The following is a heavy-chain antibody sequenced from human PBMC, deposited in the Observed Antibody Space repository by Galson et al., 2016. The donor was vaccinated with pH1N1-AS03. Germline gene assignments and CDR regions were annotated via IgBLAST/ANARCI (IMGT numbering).Heavy chain of an antibody. CDR3: AGLVVDYDILTGYYHYFDN. V-gene: IGHV5-51*03. D-gene: IGHD3-9*01. CDR1: GYTFPRYW. Sequence: QSGAEVKKPGESLRISCQDSGYTFPRYWIAWVRQMPGKGLEWMGLIYPGDSDTRYSPSFQGQVTISADTSINTAYLAWSSLKASDTAVYYCAGLVVDYDILTGYYHYFDNWGQGTLVSVSS. CDR2: IYPGDSDT. J-gene: IGHJ4*02.